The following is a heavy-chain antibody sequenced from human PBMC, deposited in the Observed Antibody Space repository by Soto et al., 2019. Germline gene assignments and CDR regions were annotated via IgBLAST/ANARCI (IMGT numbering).Heavy chain of an antibody. Sequence: EVQLVESGGGLVQPGGSLRLSCAASGFTFSTYWMHWVRQAPGRGLVWVSRITSDGSSPSYADSVEGRFTISSDNTKNTLYLHMNDLSAEGTAGYYCARERAYGMDVWGKGTTVIVAS. J-gene: IGHJ6*04. CDR2: ITSDGSSP. CDR3: ARERAYGMDV. CDR1: GFTFSTYW. V-gene: IGHV3-74*01.